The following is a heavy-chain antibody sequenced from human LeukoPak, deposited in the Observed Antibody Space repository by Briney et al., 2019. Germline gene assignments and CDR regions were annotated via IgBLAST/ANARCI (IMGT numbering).Heavy chain of an antibody. J-gene: IGHJ4*02. CDR1: GGSFSGYY. CDR2: INHSGST. D-gene: IGHD6-19*01. CDR3: ARRKGTSGWSWGSPYYFDY. V-gene: IGHV4-34*01. Sequence: SETLSLTCAVYGGSFSGYYWSWIRQPPGKGLEWMEEINHSGSTNYNPSLKSRVTISVDTSKNQFSLKLSSVTAADTAVYYCARRKGTSGWSWGSPYYFDYWGQGTLVTVSS.